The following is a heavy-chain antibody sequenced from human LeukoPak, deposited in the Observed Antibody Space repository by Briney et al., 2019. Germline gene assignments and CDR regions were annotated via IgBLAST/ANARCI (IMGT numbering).Heavy chain of an antibody. CDR1: GYSFTTYW. V-gene: IGHV5-51*01. Sequence: GESLKISFEGSGYSFTTYWIGWVRQMPGKGLEWMGIIYPDDSDTRYSPSFQGLVTISADKSISTAYLQWSSLKASDTAMYYCARTRSHAFDIWGQGTMVTVSS. CDR2: IYPDDSDT. J-gene: IGHJ3*02. CDR3: ARTRSHAFDI.